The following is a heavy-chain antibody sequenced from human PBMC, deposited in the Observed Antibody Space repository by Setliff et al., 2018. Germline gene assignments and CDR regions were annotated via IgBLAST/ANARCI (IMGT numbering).Heavy chain of an antibody. V-gene: IGHV3-11*05. CDR2: ISSSSSYT. Sequence: PGGSLRLSCAASGFTFSDYYMSWIRQAPGKGLEWVSYISSSSSYTNYADSVKGRFTISRDNAKNSLYLQMNSLRAEDTAVYYCARGPISHAIDYWGQGTLVTVSS. CDR1: GFTFSDYY. CDR3: ARGPISHAIDY. J-gene: IGHJ4*02.